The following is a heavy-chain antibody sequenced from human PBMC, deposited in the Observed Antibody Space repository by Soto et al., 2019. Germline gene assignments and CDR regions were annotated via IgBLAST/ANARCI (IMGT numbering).Heavy chain of an antibody. CDR1: GYTFGTYY. D-gene: IGHD3-16*01. CDR3: AKWDLTPSPGQSPAFGGGMDV. Sequence: GESLKISCTASGYTFGTYYISWVLLMPWKFLEWMGIIHPGDSDTRHSPSLQGQFTISADRSSNTAYVQWSSLKASDTAMYYCAKWDLTPSPGQSPAFGGGMDVWGQGTTVTDSS. J-gene: IGHJ6*02. CDR2: IHPGDSDT. V-gene: IGHV5-51*01.